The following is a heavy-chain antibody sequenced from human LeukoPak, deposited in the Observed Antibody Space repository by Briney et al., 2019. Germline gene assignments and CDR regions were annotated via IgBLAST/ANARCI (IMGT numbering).Heavy chain of an antibody. D-gene: IGHD2-2*01. CDR2: ISSSGSTI. Sequence: PGGSLRLSCAASGFTFSDYYMSWIRQAPGKGLEWVSYISSSGSTIYYADSVKGRFTISRDNAKNSLYLQMNSLRAEDTAVYYCAKEVVPAHKHPYYYYGMDVWGQGTTVTVSS. V-gene: IGHV3-11*01. J-gene: IGHJ6*02. CDR1: GFTFSDYY. CDR3: AKEVVPAHKHPYYYYGMDV.